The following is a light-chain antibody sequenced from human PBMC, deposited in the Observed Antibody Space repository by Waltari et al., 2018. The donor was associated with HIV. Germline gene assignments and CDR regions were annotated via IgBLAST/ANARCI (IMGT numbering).Light chain of an antibody. V-gene: IGLV2-14*01. J-gene: IGLJ2*01. CDR2: EVS. Sequence: QSALTQPASVSGSPGQSITFSCSGSSSDLGAYNFVSWYQQHPGKAPKLIIYEVSNPPSGVSDRFSGSSSGNTASLTISGLQAEDEADYYCSSYTTRNTLLFGGGTRLTVL. CDR1: SSDLGAYNF. CDR3: SSYTTRNTLL.